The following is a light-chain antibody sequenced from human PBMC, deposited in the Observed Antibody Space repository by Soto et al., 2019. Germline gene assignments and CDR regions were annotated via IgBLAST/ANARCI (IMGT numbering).Light chain of an antibody. J-gene: IGKJ3*01. CDR3: QQSYRTPFT. CDR1: QSISSY. V-gene: IGKV1-39*01. CDR2: AAS. Sequence: DIQMTQSPYSLSASVGDRVTITCRASQSISSYLNWYQQKPGKAPTLLIYAASSLQSGVPSRFSGSGSRTDFTLTISSLQPKDFATYYCQQSYRTPFTFGPGTKVDIK.